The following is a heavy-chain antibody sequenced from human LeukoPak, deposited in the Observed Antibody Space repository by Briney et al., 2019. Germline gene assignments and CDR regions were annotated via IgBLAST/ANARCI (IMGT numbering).Heavy chain of an antibody. D-gene: IGHD3-10*01. CDR3: AKLGGYSLNRYFQH. J-gene: IGHJ1*01. V-gene: IGHV3-30*18. CDR1: GFTFSSYG. CDR2: ISYDGSNK. Sequence: PGRSLRLSCAASGFTFSSYGMHWVRQAPGKGLEWVAVISYDGSNKYYADSVKGRFTISRDNSKNTLYLQMNSLRAEDTAVYYCAKLGGYSLNRYFQHWGQGTLVTVSS.